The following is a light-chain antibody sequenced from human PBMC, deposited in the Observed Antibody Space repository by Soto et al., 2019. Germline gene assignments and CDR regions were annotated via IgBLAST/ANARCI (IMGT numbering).Light chain of an antibody. V-gene: IGLV2-14*01. CDR1: SSDIGGYNY. Sequence: QSALTQPASVSGSPGQSITISCTGTSSDIGGYNYVSWYQHHPGKAPKLMIFEVSNRPSGISDRFSGSKSGNTASLTISGLQAEDKADYYCTSYTSSSTPVVFGGGTKLTVL. CDR2: EVS. CDR3: TSYTSSSTPVV. J-gene: IGLJ2*01.